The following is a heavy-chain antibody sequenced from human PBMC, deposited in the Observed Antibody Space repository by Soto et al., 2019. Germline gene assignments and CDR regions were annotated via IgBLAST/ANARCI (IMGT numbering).Heavy chain of an antibody. CDR3: ARFPYSGYEDTAMGFDY. Sequence: QVQLQESGPGLVKPSQTLSLTCTVSGGSISSGGYYWSWIRQHPGKGLEWIGYIYYSGSTYYNPSLKSRVTISVDTSKNQFSLKLSSVTAADTAVYYCARFPYSGYEDTAMGFDYWGQGTLVTVSS. D-gene: IGHD5-12*01. V-gene: IGHV4-31*03. CDR2: IYYSGST. CDR1: GGSISSGGYY. J-gene: IGHJ4*02.